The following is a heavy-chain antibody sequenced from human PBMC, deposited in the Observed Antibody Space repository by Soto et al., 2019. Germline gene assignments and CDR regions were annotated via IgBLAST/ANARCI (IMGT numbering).Heavy chain of an antibody. J-gene: IGHJ3*02. V-gene: IGHV3-23*01. CDR3: AKDWAILTAPDAFDS. CDR2: ISGSGGST. D-gene: IGHD7-27*01. Sequence: RRLSCAASGFTFSSYAMSWVRQAPGKGLEWVSAISGSGGSTYYADSVKGRFTISRDNSKNTLYLQMNSLRAEDTAVYYCAKDWAILTAPDAFDSWGQGTMVTVSS. CDR1: GFTFSSYA.